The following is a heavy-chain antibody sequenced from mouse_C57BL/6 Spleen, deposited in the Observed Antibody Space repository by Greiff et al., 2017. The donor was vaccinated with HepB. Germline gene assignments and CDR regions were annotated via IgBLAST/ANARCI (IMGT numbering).Heavy chain of an antibody. CDR1: GFTFSDYY. D-gene: IGHD2-2*01. J-gene: IGHJ3*01. CDR3: ARPLYGYDGAWFAY. CDR2: ISNGGGST. Sequence: EVKLQESGGGLVQPGGSLKLSCAASGFTFSDYYMYWVRQTPEKRLEWVAYISNGGGSTYYPDTVKGRFTISRDNAKNTLYLQMSRLKSEDTAMYYCARPLYGYDGAWFAYWGQGTLVTVSA. V-gene: IGHV5-12*01.